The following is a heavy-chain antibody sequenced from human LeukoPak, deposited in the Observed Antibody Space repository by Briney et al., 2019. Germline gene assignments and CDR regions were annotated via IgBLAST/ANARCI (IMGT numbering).Heavy chain of an antibody. CDR2: MNPNRGNP. D-gene: IGHD3-9*01. CDR3: ARDILTGPWNDY. Sequence: ASVKVSCKASGYTFTSYDINWVRQATGQGLEWMGWMNPNRGNPGYAQKFQGRVTMTRNTSISTAYMELSSLRSEDTAVYYCARDILTGPWNDYWGQGTLVTVSS. V-gene: IGHV1-8*01. J-gene: IGHJ4*02. CDR1: GYTFTSYD.